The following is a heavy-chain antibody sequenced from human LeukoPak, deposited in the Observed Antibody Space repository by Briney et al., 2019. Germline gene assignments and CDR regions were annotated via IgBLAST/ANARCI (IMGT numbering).Heavy chain of an antibody. Sequence: GGSLRLSCAASGFTFSTYSMNWVRQAPGKGLKWVASISSSSSYMYYPDSVKGRFTISRDNAKNSLYLQMNSLRAEDTAVYYCARCYSGSQYFDFWGQGTLVTVSS. CDR3: ARCYSGSQYFDF. CDR2: ISSSSSYM. J-gene: IGHJ4*02. D-gene: IGHD1-26*01. V-gene: IGHV3-21*01. CDR1: GFTFSTYS.